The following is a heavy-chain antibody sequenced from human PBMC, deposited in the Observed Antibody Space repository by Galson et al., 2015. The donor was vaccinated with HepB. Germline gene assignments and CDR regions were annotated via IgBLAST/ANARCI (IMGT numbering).Heavy chain of an antibody. J-gene: IGHJ3*02. CDR1: GFTFSDYY. D-gene: IGHD3-22*01. CDR2: ISSSSSYT. CDR3: ARYYYDSSGYYPGGRDAFDI. V-gene: IGHV3-11*06. Sequence: SLRLSCAASGFTFSDYYMSWIRQAPGKGLEWVSYISSSSSYTNYADSVKGRFTISRDNAKNSLYLQMNSLRAEDTAVYYCARYYYDSSGYYPGGRDAFDIWGQGTMVTVSS.